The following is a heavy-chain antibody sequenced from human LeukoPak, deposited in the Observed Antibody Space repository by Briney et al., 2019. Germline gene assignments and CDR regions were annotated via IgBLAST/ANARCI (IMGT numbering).Heavy chain of an antibody. J-gene: IGHJ4*02. CDR2: IYTSGST. CDR3: ARGEERDFDY. CDR1: GGSISSGSYY. V-gene: IGHV4-61*02. Sequence: SQTLSLTCTVSGGSISSGSYYWSWIRRPAGKGLEWIGRIYTSGSTNYNPSLKSRVTISVDTSKNQFSLKLSSVTAADTAVYYCARGEERDFDYWGQGTLVTVSS.